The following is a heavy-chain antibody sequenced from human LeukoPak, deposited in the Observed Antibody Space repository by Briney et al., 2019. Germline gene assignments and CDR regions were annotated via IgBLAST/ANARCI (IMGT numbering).Heavy chain of an antibody. CDR1: GFTFSDYY. CDR3: AKDQSAGVRFLEWLLYRSLDY. Sequence: GGSLRLFCAASGFTFSDYYMSWIRQAPGKGLEWVAFIRYDGSNKYYADSVKGRFTISRDNSKNTLYLQMNSLRAEDTAVYYCAKDQSAGVRFLEWLLYRSLDYWGQGTLVTVSS. V-gene: IGHV3-30*02. D-gene: IGHD3-3*01. CDR2: IRYDGSNK. J-gene: IGHJ4*02.